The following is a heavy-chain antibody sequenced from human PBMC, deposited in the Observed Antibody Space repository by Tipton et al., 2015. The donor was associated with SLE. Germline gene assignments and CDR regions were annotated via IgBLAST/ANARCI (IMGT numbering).Heavy chain of an antibody. CDR1: GGSITNYY. Sequence: TLSLTCTVSGGSITNYYWNWIRQSPGKGLEWIGYIFYSGSTKYSPSLKSRVTASVDTSKNQFSLKLSSVSAADTAVYYCARSIVATTDFDYWGQGTLVTVSA. J-gene: IGHJ4*02. CDR3: ARSIVATTDFDY. D-gene: IGHD5-12*01. V-gene: IGHV4-59*01. CDR2: IFYSGST.